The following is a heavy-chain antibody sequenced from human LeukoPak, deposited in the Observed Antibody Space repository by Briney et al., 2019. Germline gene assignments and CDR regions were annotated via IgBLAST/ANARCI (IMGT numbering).Heavy chain of an antibody. V-gene: IGHV3-30*03. CDR2: ISYDGSNK. CDR3: ARPRGGGSRPWYFDY. J-gene: IGHJ4*02. CDR1: GFTFSSYG. D-gene: IGHD2-15*01. Sequence: GGSLRLSCAASGFTFSSYGMHWVRQAPGKGLEWVAVISYDGSNKYYADSVKGRFTISRDNSKNTLYLQMNSLRAEDTAVYYCARPRGGGSRPWYFDYWGQGTLVTVSS.